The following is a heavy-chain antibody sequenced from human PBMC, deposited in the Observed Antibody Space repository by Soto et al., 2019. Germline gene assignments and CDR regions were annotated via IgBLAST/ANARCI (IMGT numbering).Heavy chain of an antibody. Sequence: TSETLSLTCAVYGGSFSGYYWSWIRQPPGKGLEWIGEINHSGSTNYNPSLKSRVTISVDTSKNQFSLKLSSVTAADTAVYYCARGPTSSWFDPWGQGTLVTVSS. J-gene: IGHJ5*02. V-gene: IGHV4-34*01. D-gene: IGHD1-1*01. CDR3: ARGPTSSWFDP. CDR2: INHSGST. CDR1: GGSFSGYY.